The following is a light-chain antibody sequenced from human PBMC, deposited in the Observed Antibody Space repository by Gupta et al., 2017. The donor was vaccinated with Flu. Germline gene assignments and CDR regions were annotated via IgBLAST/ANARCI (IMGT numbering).Light chain of an antibody. Sequence: SYVLTQPPSVSVAPGQTARITCGGNNIGRKSVHWYQQKPGQAPVLVVYEDSDRPSGIPERFSGSNSGNTATVTISRVEAGDEADYYCQVWDSSSDHPGVFGGGTKLTVL. CDR1: NIGRKS. CDR2: EDS. J-gene: IGLJ2*01. CDR3: QVWDSSSDHPGV. V-gene: IGLV3-21*02.